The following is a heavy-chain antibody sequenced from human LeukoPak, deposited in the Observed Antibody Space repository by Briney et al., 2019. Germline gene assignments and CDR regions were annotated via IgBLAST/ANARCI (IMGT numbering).Heavy chain of an antibody. J-gene: IGHJ6*02. Sequence: SQTLSLTCTVSGGSISSGGYYWSWIRQHPGKGLEWIGYIYYSGSTYYNPSLKSRVTISVDTSKNQFSLKLSSVTAADTAVYYCARHIRGDCSSTSCYVDYGMDVWGQGTTVTVSS. D-gene: IGHD2-2*01. CDR1: GGSISSGGYY. V-gene: IGHV4-31*03. CDR3: ARHIRGDCSSTSCYVDYGMDV. CDR2: IYYSGST.